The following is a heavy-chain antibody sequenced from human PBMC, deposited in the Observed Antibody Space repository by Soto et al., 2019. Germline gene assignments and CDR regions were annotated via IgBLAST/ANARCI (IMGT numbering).Heavy chain of an antibody. Sequence: SETLSLTCTVSGGSISSYYWSWIRQPPGKGLEWIGYIYYSGSTNYNPSLKSRVTISVDTSKNQFSLKLSSVTAADTAVYYCARVNCGGDCYSLRSVPFDSWGQGILVTVSS. V-gene: IGHV4-59*01. CDR1: GGSISSYY. CDR3: ARVNCGGDCYSLRSVPFDS. CDR2: IYYSGST. J-gene: IGHJ5*01. D-gene: IGHD2-21*02.